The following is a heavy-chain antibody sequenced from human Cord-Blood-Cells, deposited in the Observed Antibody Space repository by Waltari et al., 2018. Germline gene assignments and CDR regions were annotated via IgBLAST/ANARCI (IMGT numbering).Heavy chain of an antibody. J-gene: IGHJ1*01. V-gene: IGHV4-34*01. CDR1: GGSFSGYY. CDR2: INHSGST. D-gene: IGHD3-3*01. CDR3: ARGGVVEYFQH. Sequence: QVQLQQWGAGLLKPSETLSLTCAVYGGSFSGYYWSWIRQPPGKGLEWIGEINHSGSTNYNPSLKSRVTISVDTSKNQCSLKLSSVTAADTAVYYCARGGVVEYFQHWGQGTLVTVSS.